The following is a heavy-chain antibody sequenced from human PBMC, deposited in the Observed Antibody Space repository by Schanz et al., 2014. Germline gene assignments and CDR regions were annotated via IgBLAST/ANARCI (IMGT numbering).Heavy chain of an antibody. V-gene: IGHV3-48*03. D-gene: IGHD3-10*01. CDR2: ISSSGTTI. CDR3: ARLPVGYGSGIWDV. J-gene: IGHJ6*02. CDR1: GFTFNSYA. Sequence: VQLLQFGGGVVQPGRSLRLSCAASGFTFNSYAMTWVRQAPGKGLEWVSYISSSGTTIYYADSVKGRFTISRDNAKNSLFLQMNSLRVEDTAVYYCARLPVGYGSGIWDVWGQGTSVTVSS.